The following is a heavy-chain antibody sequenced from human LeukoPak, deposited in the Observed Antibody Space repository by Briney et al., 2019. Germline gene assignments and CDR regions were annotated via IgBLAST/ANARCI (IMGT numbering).Heavy chain of an antibody. CDR1: GFSLSAYN. CDR2: ISSSSATI. D-gene: IGHD4-17*01. V-gene: IGHV3-48*01. Sequence: PGGSLRLSCEGSGFSLSAYNMNWVRQAPGKGLESVSYISSSSATIFYADSVKGRFTISRDNAKNSLYLQMNSLRPEDTAVYYRAKDSSPTVTIDFWGQGTLVTVSS. CDR3: AKDSSPTVTIDF. J-gene: IGHJ4*02.